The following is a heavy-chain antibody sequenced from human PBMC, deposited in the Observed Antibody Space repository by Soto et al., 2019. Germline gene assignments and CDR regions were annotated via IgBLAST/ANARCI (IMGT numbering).Heavy chain of an antibody. CDR2: IYYTGST. CDR1: GGSVSSGNYY. Sequence: SETLSLTCTVSGGSVSSGNYYWSWIRQPPGKGLDWIGDIYYTGSTSYNPSLKSRVTMSVDTSKNQFSLKLNSVTAADTAVYYCARMSVTMRNWFDPWGQGTQVTVSS. D-gene: IGHD3-22*01. CDR3: ARMSVTMRNWFDP. J-gene: IGHJ5*02. V-gene: IGHV4-61*01.